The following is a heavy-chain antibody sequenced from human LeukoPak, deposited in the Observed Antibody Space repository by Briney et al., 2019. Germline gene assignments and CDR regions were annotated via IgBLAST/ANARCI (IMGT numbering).Heavy chain of an antibody. V-gene: IGHV3-21*01. Sequence: GGSLRLSCAASGFTFSSYSMNWVRQAPGKGLEWVSSISSSSSYIYYADSVKGRFTISRDNAKNSLYLQTNSLRAEDTAVYYCAREPDIVVVPAAMFDYWGQGTLVTVSS. J-gene: IGHJ4*02. D-gene: IGHD2-2*01. CDR1: GFTFSSYS. CDR3: AREPDIVVVPAAMFDY. CDR2: ISSSSSYI.